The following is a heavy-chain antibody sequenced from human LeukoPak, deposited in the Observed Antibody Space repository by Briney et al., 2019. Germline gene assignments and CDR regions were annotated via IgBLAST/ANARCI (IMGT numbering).Heavy chain of an antibody. Sequence: ASVKVSCKASGYTFTSYYMHWVRQAPGQGLEWMGIINPSGGSTSYAQKFQGRVTMTRDTSTSTVYMELSSLRSEDTAVYYCAGEVVGGYGGLYYYYGMDVWGQGTTVTVSS. CDR2: INPSGGST. CDR3: AGEVVGGYGGLYYYYGMDV. J-gene: IGHJ6*02. V-gene: IGHV1-46*01. D-gene: IGHD4-23*01. CDR1: GYTFTSYY.